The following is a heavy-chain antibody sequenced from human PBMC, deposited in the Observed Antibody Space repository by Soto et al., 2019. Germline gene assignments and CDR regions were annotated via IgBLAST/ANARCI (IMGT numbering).Heavy chain of an antibody. D-gene: IGHD5-12*01. Sequence: QLRLQESGSGVVKTSESLSRTCTVFGASISYGGYSWSWIRQSPVGGLELIGHITPLENTYFNPSFKTRITMSIYRTTNQFALKLTSMTAADKGVYYCVRGGGYDSFKYWGQGSLINVS. CDR3: VRGGGYDSFKY. J-gene: IGHJ1*01. CDR1: GASISYGGYS. V-gene: IGHV4-30-2*06. CDR2: ITPLENT.